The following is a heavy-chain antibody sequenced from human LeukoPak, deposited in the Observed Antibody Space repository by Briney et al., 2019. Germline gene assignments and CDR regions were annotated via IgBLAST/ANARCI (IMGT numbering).Heavy chain of an antibody. CDR3: VAVVYEDYFDY. CDR1: GFIFSDYG. V-gene: IGHV3-30*03. D-gene: IGHD2-8*02. Sequence: PGGSLRLSCAASGFIFSDYGMHWVRQAPGKGLEWVAVISYDGSNKYYADSVKGRFTISRDNSQNTLYLQMNSLRAEDSAVYYCVAVVYEDYFDYWGQGTLVTVSS. J-gene: IGHJ4*02. CDR2: ISYDGSNK.